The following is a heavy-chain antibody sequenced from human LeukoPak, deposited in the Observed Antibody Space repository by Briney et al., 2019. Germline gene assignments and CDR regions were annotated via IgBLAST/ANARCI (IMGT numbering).Heavy chain of an antibody. CDR3: ARLNYYGSGSYFPWLSYFDY. CDR1: GYSFSDYW. J-gene: IGHJ4*02. V-gene: IGHV5-51*01. D-gene: IGHD3-10*01. CDR2: IYPGDSDT. Sequence: GESLKISCETSGYSFSDYWIGWVRQMPGKGLEWMGIIYPGDSDTRYSPSFQGQVTISADKSISTAYLQWSSLKASDTAMYYCARLNYYGSGSYFPWLSYFDYWGQGTLVTVSS.